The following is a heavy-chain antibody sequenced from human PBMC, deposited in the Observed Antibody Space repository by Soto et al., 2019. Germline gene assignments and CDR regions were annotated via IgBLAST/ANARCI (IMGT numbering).Heavy chain of an antibody. CDR3: ARDNSGYPMRVDV. Sequence: GASVKVSCKASGGTFSSYTISWVRQAPGQGLEWMGRIIPILGIANYAQKFQGRVTITADKSTSTAYMELSSLRSEDTAVYYCARDNSGYPMRVDVWGKGTTVTVSS. D-gene: IGHD5-12*01. J-gene: IGHJ6*04. CDR2: IIPILGIA. CDR1: GGTFSSYT. V-gene: IGHV1-69*04.